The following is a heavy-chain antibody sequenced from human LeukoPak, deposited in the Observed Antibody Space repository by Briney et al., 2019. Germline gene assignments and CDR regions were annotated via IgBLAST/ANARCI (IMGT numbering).Heavy chain of an antibody. CDR2: MNPNSGNT. D-gene: IGHD6-19*01. V-gene: IGHV1-8*02. Sequence: ASVKVSCKASGGTFSSYAISWVRQAPGQGLEWMGWMNPNSGNTGYAQKFQGRVTMTRNTSISTAYMELSSLRSEDTAVYYCAREKIGDSSGWSWWGQGTLVTVSS. CDR1: GGTFSSYA. J-gene: IGHJ4*02. CDR3: AREKIGDSSGWSW.